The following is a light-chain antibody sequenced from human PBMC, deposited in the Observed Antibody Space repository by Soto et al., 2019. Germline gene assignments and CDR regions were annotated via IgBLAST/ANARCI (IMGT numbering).Light chain of an antibody. CDR3: QSYDNTLGVV. V-gene: IGLV1-40*01. CDR2: GNT. J-gene: IGLJ2*01. Sequence: QSVLTQPPSVSGAPGQRVTISCTGSSSNIGAGYDVHWYQQLPGTAPKLLISGNTNRPSGVPDRFSGSKSGTSASLAITGLQAEDEADYYCQSYDNTLGVVFGGRTKLTVL. CDR1: SSNIGAGYD.